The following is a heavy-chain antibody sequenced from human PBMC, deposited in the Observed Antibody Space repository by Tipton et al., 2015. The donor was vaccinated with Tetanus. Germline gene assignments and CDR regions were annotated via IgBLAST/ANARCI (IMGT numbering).Heavy chain of an antibody. CDR3: AKLDYGDYGRYYYYEMDV. J-gene: IGHJ6*02. Sequence: GSLRLSCVASGFSLETFGINWVRQAPGKGLEWIAYFSSDGRSTFYADSVKGRFTISRDDSKETVYLQMSSLRAEDTAVYYCAKLDYGDYGRYYYYEMDVWGQGTTVTVSS. CDR1: GFSLETFG. D-gene: IGHD4-17*01. CDR2: FSSDGRST. V-gene: IGHV3-48*01.